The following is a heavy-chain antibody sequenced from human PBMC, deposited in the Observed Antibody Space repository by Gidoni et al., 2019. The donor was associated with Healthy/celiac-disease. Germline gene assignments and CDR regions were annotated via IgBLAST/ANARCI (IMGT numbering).Heavy chain of an antibody. CDR1: GGSISSSSYY. CDR3: ARLGPHQLPSAPRYYYGMDV. Sequence: QLQLQESGPGLVKPSETLSLTCTVSGGSISSSSYYWGWIRQPPGKGLEWIGSIYSSGSTYYNPSLKSRVTISVDTSKNQFSLKLSSVTAADTAVYYCARLGPHQLPSAPRYYYGMDVWGQGTTVTVSS. V-gene: IGHV4-39*01. J-gene: IGHJ6*02. D-gene: IGHD2-2*01. CDR2: IYSSGST.